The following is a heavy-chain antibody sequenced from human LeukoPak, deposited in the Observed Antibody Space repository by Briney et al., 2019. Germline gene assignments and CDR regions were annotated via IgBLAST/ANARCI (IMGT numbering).Heavy chain of an antibody. J-gene: IGHJ4*02. CDR3: ARGHETARVPCDF. Sequence: GGSLRLSCAASGFTFSRYSMNWVRQAPGKGLEWVSSISSSSSYVYYADSVKGRFTISRNNAKNSLYLQMNSLRAEDTAVYYCARGHETARVPCDFCGQGTLVTVSS. CDR2: ISSSSSYV. CDR1: GFTFSRYS. V-gene: IGHV3-21*01. D-gene: IGHD5-18*01.